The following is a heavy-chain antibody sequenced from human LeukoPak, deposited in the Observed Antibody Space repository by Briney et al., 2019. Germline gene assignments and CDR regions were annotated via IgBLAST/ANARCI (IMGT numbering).Heavy chain of an antibody. CDR1: GASISSGEYY. CDR3: AREAYDVLTSDWFDP. V-gene: IGHV4-61*02. CDR2: IYTSGST. D-gene: IGHD3-9*01. Sequence: SETLSLTCTVSGASISSGEYYWSWIRQPAGKGLEWIGRIYTSGSTNYNPSLKSRDTISVDTSKNQFSLKLSSVTAADTAMYYCAREAYDVLTSDWFDPWGQGTLVTVSS. J-gene: IGHJ5*02.